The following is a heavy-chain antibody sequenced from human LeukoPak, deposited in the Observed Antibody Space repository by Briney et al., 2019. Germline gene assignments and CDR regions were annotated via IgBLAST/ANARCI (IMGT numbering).Heavy chain of an antibody. CDR2: ISGSGDRT. V-gene: IGHV3-23*01. CDR3: AKTAGGTYKGYFDY. D-gene: IGHD1-26*01. CDR1: GFTFSNSV. J-gene: IGHJ4*02. Sequence: GRSLRLSCAASGFTFSNSVMSWVRQVPGKGLEWVSTISGSGDRTHYADSVQGRFTISRDTSNNTLYLQMSSLRAEDTALYYCAKTAGGTYKGYFDYWGQGILVTVSS.